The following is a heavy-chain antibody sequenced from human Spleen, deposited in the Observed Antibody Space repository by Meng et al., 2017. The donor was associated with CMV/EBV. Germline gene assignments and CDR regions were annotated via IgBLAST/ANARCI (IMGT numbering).Heavy chain of an antibody. CDR3: ARGREFGWFDP. V-gene: IGHV1-8*01. D-gene: IGHD3-16*01. Sequence: SCKTYGYSFISFEINWVRQATGQGLEWVGWMHPHSGKTGYAQRFQGRVGLTTNSSISTAYLELSSLTSEDTGVYFCARGREFGWFDPWGQSTLVTVSS. CDR2: MHPHSGKT. CDR1: GYSFISFE. J-gene: IGHJ5*02.